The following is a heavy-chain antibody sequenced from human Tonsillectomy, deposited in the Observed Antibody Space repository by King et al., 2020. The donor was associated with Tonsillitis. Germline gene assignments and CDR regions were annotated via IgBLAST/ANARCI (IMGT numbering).Heavy chain of an antibody. J-gene: IGHJ6*02. CDR3: AALATAEDYYYAMDV. CDR2: INPNRGGT. D-gene: IGHD6-13*01. V-gene: IGHV1-2*02. Sequence: QLVQSGAEVKKPGASVKVSCKASGYTFTGYYMHWVRQAPGQGLEWMGWINPNRGGTNYAQKFQGRVTMTRDTSINTAYMDLSRLRSGDTAVYYCAALATAEDYYYAMDVWGQGTTVTVSS. CDR1: GYTFTGYY.